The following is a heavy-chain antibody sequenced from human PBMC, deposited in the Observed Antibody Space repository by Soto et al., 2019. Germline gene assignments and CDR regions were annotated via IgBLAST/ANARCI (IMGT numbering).Heavy chain of an antibody. D-gene: IGHD5-12*01. Sequence: PGGSLRLSCATSGFTFSGYSMNWVRQAPGKGLEWLSYISSRSKTIYYADSVRGRFTVSRDNAENSLSLLMNSLRAEDTAVYYCAREDISGARSFDYWGQGTVVTVSS. CDR2: ISSRSKTI. V-gene: IGHV3-48*01. J-gene: IGHJ4*02. CDR3: AREDISGARSFDY. CDR1: GFTFSGYS.